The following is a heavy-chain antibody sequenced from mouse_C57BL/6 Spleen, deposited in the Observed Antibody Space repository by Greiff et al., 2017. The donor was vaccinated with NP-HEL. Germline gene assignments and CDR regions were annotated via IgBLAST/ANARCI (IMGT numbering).Heavy chain of an antibody. CDR1: GYTFTDHT. CDR3: ARAHYYGSSYVGFAY. CDR2: IYPRDGST. D-gene: IGHD1-1*01. Sequence: VQLVESDAELVKPGASVKISCKVSGYTFTDHTIHWMKQRPEQGLEWIGYIYPRDGSTKYNEKFKGKATLTADKSSSTAYMQLNSLTSEDSAVYFCARAHYYGSSYVGFAYWGQGTLVTVSA. J-gene: IGHJ3*01. V-gene: IGHV1-78*01.